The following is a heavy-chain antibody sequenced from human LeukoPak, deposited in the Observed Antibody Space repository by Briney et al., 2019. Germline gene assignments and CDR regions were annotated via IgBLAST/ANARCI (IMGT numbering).Heavy chain of an antibody. CDR3: AKEGWQPPYYYMDV. D-gene: IGHD5-24*01. CDR1: GFTFSSYG. CDR2: IRYDGSNK. V-gene: IGHV3-30*02. J-gene: IGHJ6*03. Sequence: PGGSLRLSCAASGFTFSSYGMHWVRQAPGKGLEWVAFIRYDGSNKYYADSVKGRFTISRDNSKNTLYLQMNSLRAEDTAVYYCAKEGWQPPYYYMDVWGKGTTVTVSS.